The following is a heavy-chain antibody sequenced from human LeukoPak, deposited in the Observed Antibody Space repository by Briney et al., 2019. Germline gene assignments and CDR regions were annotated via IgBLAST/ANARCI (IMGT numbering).Heavy chain of an antibody. CDR1: GGTFSSYA. CDR3: ASALFNYYGSGSYYKGYGMDV. D-gene: IGHD3-10*01. J-gene: IGHJ6*04. CDR2: IIPIFGTA. V-gene: IGHV1-69*13. Sequence: SVKVPCKASGGTFSSYAISWVRQAPGQGLEWMGGIIPIFGTANYAQKFQGRVTITADESTSTAYMELSSLRSEDTAVYYCASALFNYYGSGSYYKGYGMDVWGKGTTVTVSS.